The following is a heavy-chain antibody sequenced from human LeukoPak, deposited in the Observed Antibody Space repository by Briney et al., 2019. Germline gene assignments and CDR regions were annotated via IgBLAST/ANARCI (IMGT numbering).Heavy chain of an antibody. D-gene: IGHD6-19*01. Sequence: GASVKVSCKASGYTFTSYYMHWVRQAPGQGLEWMGWINPNSGGTNYAQKFQGRVTMTRDTSISTAYMELSRLRSDDTAVYYCARDLGSSGWSQLYNWFDPWGQGTLVTVSS. CDR1: GYTFTSYY. V-gene: IGHV1-2*02. CDR3: ARDLGSSGWSQLYNWFDP. CDR2: INPNSGGT. J-gene: IGHJ5*02.